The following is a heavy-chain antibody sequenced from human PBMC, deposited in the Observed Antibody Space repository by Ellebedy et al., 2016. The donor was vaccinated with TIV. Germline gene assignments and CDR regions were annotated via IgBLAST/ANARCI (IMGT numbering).Heavy chain of an antibody. CDR3: AAGFGTHY. D-gene: IGHD3-3*01. Sequence: PGGSLRLSCAASGFAFSSNGMSWVRQAPGKGLEWVSGISGSGDTYYADSVKGRFTISRDNAKNSLFLQMDSLRAEDTAVYYCAAGFGTHYWGQGTRVTVSS. V-gene: IGHV3-23*01. CDR2: ISGSGDT. CDR1: GFAFSSNG. J-gene: IGHJ4*02.